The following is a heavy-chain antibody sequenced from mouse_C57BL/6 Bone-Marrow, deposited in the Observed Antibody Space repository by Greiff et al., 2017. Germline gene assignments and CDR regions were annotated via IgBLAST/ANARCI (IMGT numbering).Heavy chain of an antibody. Sequence: QVQLQQSGAELVRPGASVTLSCKASGYTFTDYEMHWVKQTPVHGLEWIGAIDPETGGTAYNQKFKGKAILTADKSSSTAYMERRSLTSEDSAVYYCTSDGDYWGQGTTLTVSS. CDR2: IDPETGGT. V-gene: IGHV1-15*01. CDR3: TSDGDY. J-gene: IGHJ2*01. CDR1: GYTFTDYE.